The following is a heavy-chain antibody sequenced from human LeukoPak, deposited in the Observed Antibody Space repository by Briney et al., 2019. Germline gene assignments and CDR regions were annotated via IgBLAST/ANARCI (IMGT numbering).Heavy chain of an antibody. Sequence: GGSLRLSCAASGFTFSSYSMNWLRQAPGKGLEWVSYISSSSSTIYCADSVKGRFTTSRDNAKNSLYLQMNSLRAEDTAVYYCARDKPRITMVRGVINPIDYWGQGTLVTVSS. V-gene: IGHV3-48*01. D-gene: IGHD3-10*01. CDR1: GFTFSSYS. CDR3: ARDKPRITMVRGVINPIDY. CDR2: ISSSSSTI. J-gene: IGHJ4*02.